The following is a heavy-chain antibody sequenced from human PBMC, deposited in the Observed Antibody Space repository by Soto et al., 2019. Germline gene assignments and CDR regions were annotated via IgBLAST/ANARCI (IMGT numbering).Heavy chain of an antibody. J-gene: IGHJ4*02. CDR2: IYHDGST. V-gene: IGHV4-4*02. CDR3: ASHWGPTSGPFDF. D-gene: IGHD7-27*01. Sequence: QVQLQESGPGLVKPSGTLSLTCAVSGGSISSANWWNLVRQPPGKGLEWIGDIYHDGSTNYNPSLKSRVNISVDRSKNQFSLRLSSVTAADTAVYYCASHWGPTSGPFDFWGQGTLVTVSS. CDR1: GGSISSANW.